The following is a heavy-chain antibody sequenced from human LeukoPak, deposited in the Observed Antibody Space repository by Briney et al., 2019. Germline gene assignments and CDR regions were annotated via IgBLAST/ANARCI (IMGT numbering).Heavy chain of an antibody. Sequence: VASVKVSCKASGGTFSSYAISWVRQAPGQGLEWMGGIIPIFGTANYAQKFQGRVTITADESTSTAYMELSSLRSEDTAVYYCATSLLGGNPLHFDYWGQGTLVTVSS. J-gene: IGHJ4*02. V-gene: IGHV1-69*13. CDR3: ATSLLGGNPLHFDY. CDR2: IIPIFGTA. D-gene: IGHD4-23*01. CDR1: GGTFSSYA.